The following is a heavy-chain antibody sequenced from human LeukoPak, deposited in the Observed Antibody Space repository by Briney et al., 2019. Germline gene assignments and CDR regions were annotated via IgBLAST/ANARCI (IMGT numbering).Heavy chain of an antibody. D-gene: IGHD2-2*01. Sequence: SETLSLTCAVYGGSFSGYYWSWIRQPPGKGLEWVGEINDSGSTNYNPSLKSRVTISVDTSKNQFSLKLSSVTAADTAVYYCAREGYCSSTSCSEDYYYYMDVWGKGTTVTVSS. CDR2: INDSGST. CDR1: GGSFSGYY. CDR3: AREGYCSSTSCSEDYYYYMDV. J-gene: IGHJ6*03. V-gene: IGHV4-34*01.